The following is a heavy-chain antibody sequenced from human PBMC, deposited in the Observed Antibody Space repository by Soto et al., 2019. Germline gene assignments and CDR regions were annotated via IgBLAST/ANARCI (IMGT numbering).Heavy chain of an antibody. CDR3: ARPLFYYGSGSYGY. V-gene: IGHV3-23*01. Sequence: EVQLLESGGGLVQPGGSLRLSCAASGFTFSSYAMSWVRQAPGKGLEWVSAISGSGGSTYYADSVKGRFTISRDNSKNTLYLQMNSLRAEDTAVYYCARPLFYYGSGSYGYWGQGTLVTVSS. D-gene: IGHD3-10*01. CDR1: GFTFSSYA. J-gene: IGHJ4*02. CDR2: ISGSGGST.